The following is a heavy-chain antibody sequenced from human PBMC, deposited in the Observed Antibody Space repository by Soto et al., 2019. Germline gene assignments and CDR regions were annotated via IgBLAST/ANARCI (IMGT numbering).Heavy chain of an antibody. Sequence: PGGSLRLSCAASGFSFNNFGIHWVRQAPGKGLEWVAIVWYDGNHRFYADSVKGRFSISRDSSNNTVYLQMNSLRVEDTALYYCARDSYDIFGGYSRGFAHWGQGAQVTVPS. CDR2: VWYDGNHR. CDR3: ARDSYDIFGGYSRGFAH. V-gene: IGHV3-33*01. D-gene: IGHD3-9*01. CDR1: GFSFNNFG. J-gene: IGHJ4*02.